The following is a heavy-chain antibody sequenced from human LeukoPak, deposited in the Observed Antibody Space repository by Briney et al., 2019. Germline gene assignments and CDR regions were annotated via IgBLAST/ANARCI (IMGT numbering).Heavy chain of an antibody. CDR2: IYTSGTT. Sequence: SETLSLTCTVSGGSISSGSSYWSWIRQPAGKGLEWIGHIYTSGTTNYNPSLKSRVTISVDTSKNQFSLKLSSVTAADTAVYYCAREAYSSSWYEYHAFDIWGQGTMVTVSS. CDR1: GGSISSGSSY. D-gene: IGHD6-13*01. V-gene: IGHV4-61*09. J-gene: IGHJ3*02. CDR3: AREAYSSSWYEYHAFDI.